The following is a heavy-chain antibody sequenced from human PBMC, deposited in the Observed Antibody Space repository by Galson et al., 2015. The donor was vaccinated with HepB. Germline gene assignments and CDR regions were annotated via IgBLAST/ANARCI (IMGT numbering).Heavy chain of an antibody. Sequence: SLRLSCAASGFTFSSYAMSWVRQAPGKGLEWVSAISGSGGSTYYADSVKGRFTISRDNSKNTLYLQMNSLRAEDTAVYYCAKEGGPGMATIPTYFDYWGQGTLVTVSS. CDR2: ISGSGGST. CDR1: GFTFSSYA. D-gene: IGHD5-24*01. J-gene: IGHJ4*02. V-gene: IGHV3-23*01. CDR3: AKEGGPGMATIPTYFDY.